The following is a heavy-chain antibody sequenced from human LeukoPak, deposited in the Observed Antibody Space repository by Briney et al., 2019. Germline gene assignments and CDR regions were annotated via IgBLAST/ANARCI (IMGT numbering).Heavy chain of an antibody. V-gene: IGHV4-4*07. CDR3: ARGPYYYYMDV. CDR1: GDSISRHY. Sequence: PSETLSLTCTVSGDSISRHYWSWIRQPAGKGLEWIGRMYFRGSTNYNPSLKSRVTMSLNMSKNQFSLKLTSVTVADTAVYYCARGPYYYYMDVWGKGTTVTVSS. J-gene: IGHJ6*03. CDR2: MYFRGST.